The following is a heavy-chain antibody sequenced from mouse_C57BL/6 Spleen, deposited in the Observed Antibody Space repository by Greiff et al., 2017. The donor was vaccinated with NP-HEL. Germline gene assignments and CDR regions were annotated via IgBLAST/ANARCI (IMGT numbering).Heavy chain of an antibody. CDR3: ARSSNYDYIYFDY. CDR2: IYPGGGYT. CDR1: GYTFTNYW. J-gene: IGHJ2*01. D-gene: IGHD2-4*01. V-gene: IGHV1-63*01. Sequence: QVQLQQSGAELVRPGTSVKMSCKASGYTFTNYWIGWAKQRPGHGLEWIGDIYPGGGYTNYNEKFKGKATLTADKSSSTAYMQFSSLTSEDSAIYYCARSSNYDYIYFDYWGQGTTLTVSS.